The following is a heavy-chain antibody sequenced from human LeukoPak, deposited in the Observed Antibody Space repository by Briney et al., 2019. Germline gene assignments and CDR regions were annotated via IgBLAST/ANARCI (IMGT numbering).Heavy chain of an antibody. J-gene: IGHJ4*02. V-gene: IGHV4-34*01. CDR2: INHSGST. D-gene: IGHD3-10*01. CDR3: ARVGYGSGSYRLSYYFDY. CDR1: GGSFSGYY. Sequence: SETLSLTCAVYGGSFSGYYWSWIRQPPGKGLEWIGEINHSGSTNYNPSLKSRVTISVDTSKNQFSLKLSSVTAADTAVYYCARVGYGSGSYRLSYYFDYWGQGTLVTVSS.